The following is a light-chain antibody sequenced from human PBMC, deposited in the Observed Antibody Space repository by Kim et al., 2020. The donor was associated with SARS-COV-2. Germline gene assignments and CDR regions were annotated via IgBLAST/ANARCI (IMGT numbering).Light chain of an antibody. V-gene: IGLV6-57*03. Sequence: NFMLTQPHSVSESPGKTVTISCTRSSGTIASNYVQWYQQRPGSAPTTVIYEDYQRPSGVPDRFSGSIDSSSNSASLTISGLQTEDEADYYCQSYDSSTQVFGGGTQLTVL. CDR1: SGTIASNY. CDR2: EDY. J-gene: IGLJ3*02. CDR3: QSYDSSTQV.